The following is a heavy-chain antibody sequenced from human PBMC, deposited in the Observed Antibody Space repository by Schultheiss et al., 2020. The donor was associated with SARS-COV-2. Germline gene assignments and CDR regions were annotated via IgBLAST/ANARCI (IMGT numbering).Heavy chain of an antibody. Sequence: ASVKVSCKASGYTFTSYGISWVRQAPGQGLEWMGWISAYNGNTNYAQKFQDRVTITADESTSTAYMELSSLRSEDTAVYYCARDRGGAVPTNAFDIWGQGTMVTVSS. CDR2: ISAYNGNT. CDR3: ARDRGGAVPTNAFDI. D-gene: IGHD6-19*01. J-gene: IGHJ3*02. CDR1: GYTFTSYG. V-gene: IGHV1-18*01.